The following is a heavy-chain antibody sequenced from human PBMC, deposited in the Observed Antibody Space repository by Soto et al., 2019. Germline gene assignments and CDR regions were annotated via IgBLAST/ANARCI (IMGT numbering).Heavy chain of an antibody. D-gene: IGHD5-12*01. CDR3: ARDRGVREYSGYNY. Sequence: SVKVSCKASGGTFSSYTISWVRQAPGQGLEWMGRIIPILGIANYAQKFQGRVTITADKSTSTAYMELSSLRSEDTAVYYCARDRGVREYSGYNYWGQGTLVTVSS. CDR1: GGTFSSYT. V-gene: IGHV1-69*04. J-gene: IGHJ4*02. CDR2: IIPILGIA.